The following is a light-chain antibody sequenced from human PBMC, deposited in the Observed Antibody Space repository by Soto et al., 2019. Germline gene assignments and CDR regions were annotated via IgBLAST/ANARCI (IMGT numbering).Light chain of an antibody. CDR3: CSYADSNNFV. J-gene: IGLJ1*01. Sequence: QSALTQPPSASGSPGQSVTISCTGTSSDVGGYNYVSWYQQHPGKAPKLMIYEVNKRPSGVPDRFSGSKSGNTASLSVSGLQAEDEADYYCCSYADSNNFVFGIGTKVTVL. CDR1: SSDVGGYNY. V-gene: IGLV2-8*01. CDR2: EVN.